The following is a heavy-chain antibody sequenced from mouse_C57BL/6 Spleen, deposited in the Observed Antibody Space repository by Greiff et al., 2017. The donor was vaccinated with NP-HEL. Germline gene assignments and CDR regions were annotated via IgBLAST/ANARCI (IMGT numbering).Heavy chain of an antibody. J-gene: IGHJ2*01. CDR3: ARPAGSALDY. Sequence: EVQLVESGGGLVKPGGSLKLSCAASGFTFSDYGMHWVRQAPEKGLEWVAYISSGSSTLYYADTVKGRFTISRDNATNTLFLQMTSLGAEDTAMYYCARPAGSALDYWGQGTTLTVSS. CDR1: GFTFSDYG. CDR2: ISSGSSTL. V-gene: IGHV5-17*01.